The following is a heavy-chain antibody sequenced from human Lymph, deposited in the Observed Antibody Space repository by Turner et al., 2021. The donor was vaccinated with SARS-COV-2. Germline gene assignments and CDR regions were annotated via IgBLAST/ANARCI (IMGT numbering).Heavy chain of an antibody. J-gene: IGHJ4*02. D-gene: IGHD2-8*01. CDR1: GGSISSGDYY. V-gene: IGHV4-30-4*01. CDR3: SRVVVLRRAYFDY. CDR2: IYYSAST. Sequence: QVQLQESGPGLVKPSQTLSLTCTVSGGSISSGDYYWSWIRQPPGKGLEWIGYIYYSASTYYTPSLKSRVTISVDTSKTQFSLKLSSVTAADTAVYYCSRVVVLRRAYFDYWGQGTLVTVSS.